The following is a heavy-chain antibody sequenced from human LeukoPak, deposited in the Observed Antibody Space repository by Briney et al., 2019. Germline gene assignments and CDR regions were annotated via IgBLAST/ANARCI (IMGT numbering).Heavy chain of an antibody. CDR3: ARPSYDSSGYYYGEFDY. Sequence: GGPLRLSCAASGFTFSSYSMNWVRQAPGKGLEWVSSISSSSSYIYYADSVKGRFTISRDNAKNSLYLQMNSLRAEDTAVYYCARPSYDSSGYYYGEFDYWGQGTLVTVSS. CDR1: GFTFSSYS. CDR2: ISSSSSYI. V-gene: IGHV3-21*01. D-gene: IGHD3-22*01. J-gene: IGHJ4*02.